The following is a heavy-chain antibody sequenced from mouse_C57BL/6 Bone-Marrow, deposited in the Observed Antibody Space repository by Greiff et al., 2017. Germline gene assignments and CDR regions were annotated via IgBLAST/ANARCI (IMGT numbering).Heavy chain of an antibody. CDR1: GFTFSDYY. CDR2: ISNGGGST. Sequence: EVQVVESGGGLVQPGGSLKLSCAASGFTFSDYYMYWVRQTPEKRLEWVAYISNGGGSTYYPDTVKGRFTISRDNAKNTLYLQMSRLKSEDTAIYDCARQGDPYYFDYWGRGTTLTVSS. CDR3: ARQGDPYYFDY. J-gene: IGHJ2*01. V-gene: IGHV5-12*01. D-gene: IGHD2-13*01.